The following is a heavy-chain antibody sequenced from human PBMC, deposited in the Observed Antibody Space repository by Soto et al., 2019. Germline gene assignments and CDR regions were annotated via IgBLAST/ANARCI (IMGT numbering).Heavy chain of an antibody. V-gene: IGHV4-4*02. CDR3: ARVGLYCSGGSCYLNFDY. D-gene: IGHD2-15*01. CDR2: IYHSGST. CDR1: GGSISSSNW. Sequence: SDTLSLTCAVSGGSISSSNWWSWVRQPPGKGLEWIGEIYHSGSTNYNPSLKSRVTISVDKSKNQFSLKLSSVTAADTAVYYCARVGLYCSGGSCYLNFDYWGQGTLVTVSS. J-gene: IGHJ4*02.